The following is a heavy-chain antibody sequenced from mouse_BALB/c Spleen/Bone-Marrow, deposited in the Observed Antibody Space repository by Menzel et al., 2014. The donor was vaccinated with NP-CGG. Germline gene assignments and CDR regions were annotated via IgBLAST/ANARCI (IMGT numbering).Heavy chain of an antibody. V-gene: IGHV2-6-7*01. CDR2: IWGDGSA. Sequence: QVQLQQSGPGLVAPSQSLSITCTVSGFSLTGYGVSWVRQSPGKGLEWLGMIWGDGSADYNSALKSRLSISKDNSKSQVFLKMDSLQTDDTARYYCARDSFLITRALDYWGQRTSVTVSS. D-gene: IGHD2-4*01. CDR1: GFSLTGYG. CDR3: ARDSFLITRALDY. J-gene: IGHJ4*01.